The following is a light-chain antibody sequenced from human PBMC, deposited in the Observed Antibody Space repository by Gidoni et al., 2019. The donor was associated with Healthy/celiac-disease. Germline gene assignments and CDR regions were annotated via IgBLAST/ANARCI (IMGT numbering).Light chain of an antibody. Sequence: DIQMTQSPSTLSASVGDRVTITCRASQSISSWLAWYQQKPGKAPKLLIYDASSLESGVPSRFSGSGSGTEFTLTISSLQPDDFATYYCQQYNSLLWAFXXXTKVEIK. CDR2: DAS. V-gene: IGKV1-5*01. CDR1: QSISSW. J-gene: IGKJ1*01. CDR3: QQYNSLLWA.